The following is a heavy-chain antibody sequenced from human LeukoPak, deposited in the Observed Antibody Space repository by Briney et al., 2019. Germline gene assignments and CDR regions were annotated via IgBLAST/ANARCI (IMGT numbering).Heavy chain of an antibody. CDR2: IYYSGIT. Sequence: PSETLSLTCTVSGGSISSTDYYWGWIRQPPGRGLEWIGNIYYSGITYYNPSLKSRVTISVDTSNNQFSLKLSSVTAADTTMYFRARLLIYCSSTSCHFDYWGQGTLVTVSS. CDR3: ARLLIYCSSTSCHFDY. V-gene: IGHV4-39*01. CDR1: GGSISSTDYY. D-gene: IGHD2-2*01. J-gene: IGHJ4*02.